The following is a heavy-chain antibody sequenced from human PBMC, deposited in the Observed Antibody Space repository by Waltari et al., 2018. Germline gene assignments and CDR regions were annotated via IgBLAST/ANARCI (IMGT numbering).Heavy chain of an antibody. CDR3: ARGYDSSGYYYGANWFDP. Sequence: QVQLVQSGAEVKKPGASVKVSCKASGYTFTGYYMHWVRQAPGQGLEWMGWINPNSGGTNYAQKFQGRVTTTRDTSISTAYMELSRLRSDDTAVYYCARGYDSSGYYYGANWFDPWGQGTLVTVSS. CDR2: INPNSGGT. D-gene: IGHD3-22*01. CDR1: GYTFTGYY. V-gene: IGHV1-2*02. J-gene: IGHJ5*02.